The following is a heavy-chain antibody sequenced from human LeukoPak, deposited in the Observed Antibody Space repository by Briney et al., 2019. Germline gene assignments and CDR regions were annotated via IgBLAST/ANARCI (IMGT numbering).Heavy chain of an antibody. V-gene: IGHV3-33*08. CDR1: GFTFSSYG. CDR2: IWYDGSNK. CDR3: AGDRATSYFDY. D-gene: IGHD1-26*01. J-gene: IGHJ4*02. Sequence: QPGRSLRLSCAASGFTFSSYGMHWVRQAPGKGLEWVAFIWYDGSNKYYTDSVKGRFTISRDNPKNTLYLQMNSLRAEDTAVYYCAGDRATSYFDYWGQGALVTISS.